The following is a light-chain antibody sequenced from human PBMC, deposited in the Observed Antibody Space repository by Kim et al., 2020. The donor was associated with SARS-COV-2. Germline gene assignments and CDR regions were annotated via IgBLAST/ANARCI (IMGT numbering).Light chain of an antibody. CDR2: DAS. J-gene: IGKJ2*01. CDR3: QHFNDYPQYT. CDR1: QGISSS. V-gene: IGKV1D-13*01. Sequence: AIQLTQSPSSLSASIGDRVTITCRASQGISSSLAWYQQKPGKAPNLLIYDASSLESGVPSRFSGGGSGTDFTLTITSLQPEDFATYYCQHFNDYPQYTFGQGTKLEI.